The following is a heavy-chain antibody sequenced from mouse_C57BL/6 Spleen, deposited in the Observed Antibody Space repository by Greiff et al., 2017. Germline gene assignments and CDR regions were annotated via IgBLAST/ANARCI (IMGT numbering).Heavy chain of an antibody. CDR1: GYTFTSYW. CDR3: ARFFGGSPYFDY. J-gene: IGHJ2*01. V-gene: IGHV1-55*01. D-gene: IGHD1-1*02. Sequence: VQLQQPGAELVKPGASVKMSCKASGYTFTSYWITWVKQRPGQGLAWIGDIYPGSGSTNYNEKFKSKAPLTVDTSSSTAYMQLSSLTSEDSAVYYCARFFGGSPYFDYWGQGTTLTVSS. CDR2: IYPGSGST.